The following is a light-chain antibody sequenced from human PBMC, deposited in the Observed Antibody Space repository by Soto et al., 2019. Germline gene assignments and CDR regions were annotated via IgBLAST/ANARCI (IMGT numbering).Light chain of an antibody. CDR3: QQRNNWPPIT. V-gene: IGKV3-11*01. CDR1: QSVSIY. J-gene: IGKJ5*01. Sequence: EIVLAQSPATLSLSPGERATLSCRASQSVSIYLAWYQQKPGQAPRLLIYDASNRATGIPARFSGSGSGTDFTLTISSLEPEDFAFYYCQQRNNWPPITFGQGTRLEIK. CDR2: DAS.